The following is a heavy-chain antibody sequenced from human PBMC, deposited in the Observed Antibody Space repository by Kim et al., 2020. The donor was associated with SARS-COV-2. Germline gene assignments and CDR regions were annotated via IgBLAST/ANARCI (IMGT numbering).Heavy chain of an antibody. CDR3: ARSNVLNNVLLWFGEFDY. Sequence: KGRFTISRDNSKNTLYLQMNSLRAEDTAVYYCARSNVLNNVLLWFGEFDYWGQGTLVTVSS. V-gene: IGHV3-30*07. D-gene: IGHD3-10*01. J-gene: IGHJ4*02.